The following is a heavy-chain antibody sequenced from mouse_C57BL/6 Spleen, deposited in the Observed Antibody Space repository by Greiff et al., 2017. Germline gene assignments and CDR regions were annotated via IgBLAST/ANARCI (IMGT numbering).Heavy chain of an antibody. Sequence: EVQLQQSGPVLVKPGASVKMSCKASGYTFTDYYMNWVKQSHGKSLEWIGVINPYNGGTSYNQKFKGKATLTVDKSSSTAYMELNSLTSEDSAVYYCARGVVRERNYFDYWGQGTTLTVSS. D-gene: IGHD1-1*01. CDR3: ARGVVRERNYFDY. V-gene: IGHV1-19*01. J-gene: IGHJ2*01. CDR1: GYTFTDYY. CDR2: INPYNGGT.